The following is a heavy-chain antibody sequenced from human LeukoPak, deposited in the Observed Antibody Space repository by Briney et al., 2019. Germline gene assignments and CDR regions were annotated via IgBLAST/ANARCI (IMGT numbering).Heavy chain of an antibody. Sequence: PSETLSLTCAVSGGSISSGGYSWSWIRQPPGKGLEWIGYIYHSGSTYYNPSLKSRVTISVDTSKNQFSLKLSSVTAADTAVYYCAVYDILTSGISPTDYWGQGTLVTVSS. CDR3: AVYDILTSGISPTDY. J-gene: IGHJ4*02. CDR1: GGSISSGGYS. V-gene: IGHV4-30-2*01. D-gene: IGHD3-9*01. CDR2: IYHSGST.